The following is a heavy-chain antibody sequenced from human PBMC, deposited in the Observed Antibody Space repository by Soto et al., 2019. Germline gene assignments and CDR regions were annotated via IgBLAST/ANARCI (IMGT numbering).Heavy chain of an antibody. J-gene: IGHJ4*02. CDR3: ARDVGYSSSGGVVS. D-gene: IGHD6-13*01. CDR1: GFTFSTYT. Sequence: GGSLRLSCAASGFTFSTYTVNWVRQAPGKGLEWVSCISSSSSYIYYADSVKGRFTISRDNAKNSLYLEMNSLRAEDTAVYYCARDVGYSSSGGVVSWGQGTLVTVSS. CDR2: ISSSSSYI. V-gene: IGHV3-21*01.